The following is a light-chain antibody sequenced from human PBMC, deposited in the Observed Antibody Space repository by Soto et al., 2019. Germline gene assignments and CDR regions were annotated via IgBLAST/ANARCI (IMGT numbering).Light chain of an antibody. V-gene: IGLV2-8*01. Sequence: QSALTQPPSASGSPGQSVTISCTGTSSDIGGYNSVSWYQQHPGKAPRLMIYEVNKRPSGVPDRFSGSKSGYTASLTVSGLQADDEADYYCSSYAGSNDVIFGGGTQLTVL. J-gene: IGLJ2*01. CDR1: SSDIGGYNS. CDR2: EVN. CDR3: SSYAGSNDVI.